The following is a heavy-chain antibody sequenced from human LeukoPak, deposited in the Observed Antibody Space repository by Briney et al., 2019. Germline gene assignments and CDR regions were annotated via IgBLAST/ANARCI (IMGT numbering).Heavy chain of an antibody. CDR2: ISRSSSYI. J-gene: IGHJ5*02. Sequence: PGGSLRLSCAASGFTFSDYSMNWVRQAPGKGLEWVSLISRSSSYIFYADSVKGRFTISRDNAKNSLYLQMNSLRAEDTAVYYCATQNWFDPWGQGTLVTVSS. CDR3: ATQNWFDP. CDR1: GFTFSDYS. V-gene: IGHV3-21*01.